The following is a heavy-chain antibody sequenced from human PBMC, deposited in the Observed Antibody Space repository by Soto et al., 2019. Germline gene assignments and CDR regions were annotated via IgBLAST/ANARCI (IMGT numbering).Heavy chain of an antibody. D-gene: IGHD2-2*01. CDR1: GGTFSSYS. J-gene: IGHJ5*02. CDR2: VIPILGMA. V-gene: IGHV1-69*02. CDR3: ARGGAVVVPGAVDRHNWFDP. Sequence: QVQLVQSGAEVKKPGSSVKVSCEASGGTFSSYSFSWVRQAPGQGLEWMGRVIPILGMANYAQKFQGRVTITADKSTSTVDMEMSRLRSEDTAVYYCARGGAVVVPGAVDRHNWFDPWGQGTLVTVSS.